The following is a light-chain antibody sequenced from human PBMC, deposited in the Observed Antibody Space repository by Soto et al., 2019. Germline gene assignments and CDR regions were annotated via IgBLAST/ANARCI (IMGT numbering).Light chain of an antibody. CDR2: GES. J-gene: IGKJ1*01. Sequence: EIVMTQSAAALSVSPGDGATLSCRASQSVHSRLAWYQQKPGQAPRLLIYGESTRASGIPARFRGSGSGKEFTLTISSLQSEDFAVYYCQQYDAWPPWTFGPGTKADIK. V-gene: IGKV3-15*01. CDR3: QQYDAWPPWT. CDR1: QSVHSR.